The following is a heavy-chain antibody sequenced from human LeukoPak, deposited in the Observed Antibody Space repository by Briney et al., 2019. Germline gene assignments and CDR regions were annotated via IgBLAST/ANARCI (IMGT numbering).Heavy chain of an antibody. CDR2: IYYSGST. CDR3: AREPYDILTGPYGMDV. Sequence: SETLSLTCTVSGGSISSGGYYWSWIRHHPGKGLEWIGYIYYSGSTYYNPSLKSRVTISVDTSKNQFSLKLSSVTAADTAVYYCAREPYDILTGPYGMDVWGKGTTVTVSS. D-gene: IGHD3-9*01. J-gene: IGHJ6*04. V-gene: IGHV4-31*03. CDR1: GGSISSGGYY.